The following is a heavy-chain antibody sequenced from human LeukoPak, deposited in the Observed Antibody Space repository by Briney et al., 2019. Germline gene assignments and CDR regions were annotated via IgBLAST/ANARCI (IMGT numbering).Heavy chain of an antibody. Sequence: ASVKVSCKASGFTLTSYYFHWVRQAPGQGLEWMGIINPRGGSTGYAQKLQGRVTMTRDTSTSTVYMELSSLRSEDTAVYYCARDTYYGSGSYNYFDYWGQGTLVTVSS. CDR2: INPRGGST. V-gene: IGHV1-46*01. CDR3: ARDTYYGSGSYNYFDY. CDR1: GFTLTSYY. J-gene: IGHJ4*02. D-gene: IGHD3-10*01.